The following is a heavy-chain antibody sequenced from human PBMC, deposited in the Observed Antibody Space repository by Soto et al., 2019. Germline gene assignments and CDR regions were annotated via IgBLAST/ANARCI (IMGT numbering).Heavy chain of an antibody. D-gene: IGHD2-15*01. CDR1: GFTFSSYG. CDR2: ISYDGSDK. V-gene: IGHV3-30*18. CDR3: AKGVVVATTYSQH. Sequence: QVQLVESGGGVVQPGRSLRLSCAASGFTFSSYGMHWVRQAPGKGLEWVAVISYDGSDKYYADSVKGRFTISRDNSTNTLYLQMDSLRAEDTAVYYCAKGVVVATTYSQHWGQGSLVTVSS. J-gene: IGHJ1*01.